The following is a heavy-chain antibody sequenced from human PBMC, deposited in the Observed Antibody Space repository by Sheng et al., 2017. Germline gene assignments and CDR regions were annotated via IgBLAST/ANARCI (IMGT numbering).Heavy chain of an antibody. D-gene: IGHD4-17*01. Sequence: QMQLQESGPGLVKPSETLSLTCTVSGGSISSYYWSWIRQPPGKGLEWIGYIFYSGSTNYNPSLKSRITISVDTSKNQFSLKLNSVTAADTAVYYCARDVQAGTTPAFDIWGQGTMVTVSS. CDR2: IFYSGST. V-gene: IGHV4-59*01. CDR1: GGSISSYY. J-gene: IGHJ3*02. CDR3: ARDVQAGTTPAFDI.